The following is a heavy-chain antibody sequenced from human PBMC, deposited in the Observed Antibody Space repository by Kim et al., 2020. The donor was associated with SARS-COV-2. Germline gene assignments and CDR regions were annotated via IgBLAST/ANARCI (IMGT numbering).Heavy chain of an antibody. J-gene: IGHJ4*02. CDR1: GGSFSGYY. Sequence: SETLSLTCAVYGGSFSGYYWSWIRQPPGKGLEWIGEINHSGSTNYNPSLKSRVTISVDTSKNQFSLELSSVTAADTAVYYCARSPTRGYTSSFQSRAYWGQGILVTVSS. CDR2: INHSGST. D-gene: IGHD5-18*01. V-gene: IGHV4-34*01. CDR3: ARSPTRGYTSSFQSRAY.